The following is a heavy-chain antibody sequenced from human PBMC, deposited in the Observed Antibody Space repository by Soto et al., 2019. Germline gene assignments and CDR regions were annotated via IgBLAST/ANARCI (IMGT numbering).Heavy chain of an antibody. D-gene: IGHD3-22*01. CDR3: ARAYYDGIGYYCYYYYGMDV. Sequence: QVQLVQSGAEVKKPGASVKVSCKASGYTFTGYYMHWVRQAPGQGLEWMGWINPNRGGTNYAQKFQGWFPLTRETSIRTAYMERSRLRSDDTAVYYCARAYYDGIGYYCYYYYGMDVCGRGTTVTVSS. J-gene: IGHJ6*02. V-gene: IGHV1-2*04. CDR2: INPNRGGT. CDR1: GYTFTGYY.